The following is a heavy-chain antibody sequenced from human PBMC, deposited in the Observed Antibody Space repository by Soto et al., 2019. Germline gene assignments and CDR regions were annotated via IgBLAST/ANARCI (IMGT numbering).Heavy chain of an antibody. CDR1: GFTFSSYW. J-gene: IGHJ4*02. D-gene: IGHD3-16*02. V-gene: IGHV3-7*01. Sequence: GGSLRLSCAASGFTFSSYWMSWVRQAPGKGLEWVANIKQDGSEKYYVDPVKGRFTISRDNAKNSLYLQMNSLRAENTAVYYCARVDYDYIWGSYRSSPYYFDYWGQGTLVTVSS. CDR3: ARVDYDYIWGSYRSSPYYFDY. CDR2: IKQDGSEK.